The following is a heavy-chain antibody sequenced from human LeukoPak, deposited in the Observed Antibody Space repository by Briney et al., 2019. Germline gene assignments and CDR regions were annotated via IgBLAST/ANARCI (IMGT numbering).Heavy chain of an antibody. V-gene: IGHV5-10-1*01. Sequence: LGESLKISCKGSGYSFTSYWISWVRQMPGKGLEWMGRIDPSDSYTNYSPSFQGHVTISADKSISTAHLQWSSLKASDTAMYYCARHQRYYGSGSYYSGGRTYYYYGMDVWGQGTTVTVSS. CDR1: GYSFTSYW. CDR3: ARHQRYYGSGSYYSGGRTYYYYGMDV. J-gene: IGHJ6*02. D-gene: IGHD3-10*01. CDR2: IDPSDSYT.